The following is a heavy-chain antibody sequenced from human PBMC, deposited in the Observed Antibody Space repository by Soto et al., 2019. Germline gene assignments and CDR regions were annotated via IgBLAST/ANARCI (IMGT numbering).Heavy chain of an antibody. Sequence: EVQLVASGGGLVKPGGSLRLSCAASGFTFSSYSMNWVRQAPGKGLEWVSSISSSSSYIYYADSVKGRFTISRDNAKNSLYLQMNSLRAEDTAVYYCASLVATANDYWGQGTLLTVSS. D-gene: IGHD5-12*01. J-gene: IGHJ4*02. CDR1: GFTFSSYS. CDR3: ASLVATANDY. V-gene: IGHV3-21*01. CDR2: ISSSSSYI.